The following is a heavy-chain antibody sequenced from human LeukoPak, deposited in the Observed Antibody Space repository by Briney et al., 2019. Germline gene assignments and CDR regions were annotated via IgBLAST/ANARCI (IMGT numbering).Heavy chain of an antibody. CDR3: ARDHDSSGYYSVFDY. V-gene: IGHV1-18*01. D-gene: IGHD3-22*01. CDR2: ISAYNGNT. J-gene: IGHJ4*02. CDR1: GYTFTSYG. Sequence: ASVKVSCKASGYTFTSYGISWVRQAPGQGLEWMGWISAYNGNTNYAQKLQGRVTMTTDTSTSTAYMELRSLRSDDTAVYYCARDHDSSGYYSVFDYWGQGTLVTVSS.